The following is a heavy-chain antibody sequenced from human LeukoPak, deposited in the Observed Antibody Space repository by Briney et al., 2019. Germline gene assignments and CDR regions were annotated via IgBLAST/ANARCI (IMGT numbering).Heavy chain of an antibody. J-gene: IGHJ4*02. V-gene: IGHV4-59*01. CDR3: AAHGAYCGGDCYSDY. CDR1: GGSISSYY. CDR2: IYYSGST. Sequence: SETLSLTCIVSGGSISSYYWSWIRQPPGKGLEWIGYIYYSGSTNYNPSLKSRVTISVDTSKNQFSLKLSSVTAADTAVYYCAAHGAYCGGDCYSDYWGQGTLVTVSS. D-gene: IGHD2-21*02.